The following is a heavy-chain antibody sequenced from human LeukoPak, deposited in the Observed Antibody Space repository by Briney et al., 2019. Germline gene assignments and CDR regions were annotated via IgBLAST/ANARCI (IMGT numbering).Heavy chain of an antibody. CDR2: FDPEDGET. V-gene: IGHV1-24*01. J-gene: IGHJ4*02. CDR3: VTDLKSNLITGTPLDF. CDR1: GYTLTELS. Sequence: ASVKVSCKVSGYTLTELSMHWVRQAPGKGLEWMGGFDPEDGETIYAQKFQGRVTMTEDTSTDTAYMELSSLRSEDTAVYYCVTDLKSNLITGTPLDFWGQGTLVTVSS. D-gene: IGHD1-20*01.